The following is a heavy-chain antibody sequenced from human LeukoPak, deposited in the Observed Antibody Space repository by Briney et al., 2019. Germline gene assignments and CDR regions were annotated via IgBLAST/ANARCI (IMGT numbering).Heavy chain of an antibody. CDR2: IYHSGST. CDR3: ARDRCSSTSCYVGVGWFDP. D-gene: IGHD2-2*01. Sequence: PSETLSLTCAVSGGSISSSNWWSWVRQPPGKGLEWIGEIYHSGSTNYNPSLKSRVTISVDKSKNQFSLKLSSVPAADTAVYYCARDRCSSTSCYVGVGWFDPWGQGTLVTVSS. CDR1: GGSISSSNW. J-gene: IGHJ5*02. V-gene: IGHV4-4*02.